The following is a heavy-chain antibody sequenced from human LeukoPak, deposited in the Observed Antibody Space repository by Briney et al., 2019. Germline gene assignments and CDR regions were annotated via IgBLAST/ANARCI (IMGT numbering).Heavy chain of an antibody. D-gene: IGHD5-24*01. Sequence: PSETLSLTCTVSGGSISSYYRSWIRQPPGKGLEWIGYIYYSGSSGSTNYNPSLRSRVTISADTSKNQFSLKLTSVTAADTAVYYCAGGGDGYQTRFDYWGQGTLLTVSS. J-gene: IGHJ4*02. CDR1: GGSISSYY. CDR3: AGGGDGYQTRFDY. V-gene: IGHV4-59*01. CDR2: IYYSGSSGST.